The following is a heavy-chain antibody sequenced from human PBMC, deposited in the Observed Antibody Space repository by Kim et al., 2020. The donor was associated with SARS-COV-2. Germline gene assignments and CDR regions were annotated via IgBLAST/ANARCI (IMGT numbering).Heavy chain of an antibody. CDR2: INAGNGNT. Sequence: ASVKVSCKASGYSFTNYAMHWVRQAPGQRLEWMGWINAGNGNTKYSQKFQGRVTITRDTSASTAFMELRSLRSEDTAVYFCARDWMVVAPAAPDYWGQGTLVTVSS. D-gene: IGHD2-2*01. V-gene: IGHV1-3*01. J-gene: IGHJ4*02. CDR3: ARDWMVVAPAAPDY. CDR1: GYSFTNYA.